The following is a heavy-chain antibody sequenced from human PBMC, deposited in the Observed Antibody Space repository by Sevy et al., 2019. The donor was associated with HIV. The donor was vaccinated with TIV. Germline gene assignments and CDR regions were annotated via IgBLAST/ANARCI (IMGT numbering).Heavy chain of an antibody. V-gene: IGHV4-34*01. Sequence: SETLSLTCAVYGGSFSGYYWSWIRQPPGKGLEWIGEINHSGSTNYNPSLKSRVTISVDTSKNQFSLKLSSVTAADTAVYYCARVRGNSYYDFWSGLYGMDVWGQGTTVTVSS. CDR1: GGSFSGYY. CDR3: ARVRGNSYYDFWSGLYGMDV. D-gene: IGHD3-3*01. CDR2: INHSGST. J-gene: IGHJ6*02.